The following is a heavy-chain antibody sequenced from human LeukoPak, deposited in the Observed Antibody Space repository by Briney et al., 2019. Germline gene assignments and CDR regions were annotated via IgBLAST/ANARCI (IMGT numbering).Heavy chain of an antibody. CDR3: ARDPVEWELLLDY. J-gene: IGHJ4*02. D-gene: IGHD1-26*01. Sequence: ASVKVSCKASGYTFTSYAMHWVRQPPGQRLEWMGWINAGNGNTKYSQKFQGRVTITRDTSASTAYMELSSLRSEDTAVYYCARDPVEWELLLDYWGQGTLVTVSS. V-gene: IGHV1-3*01. CDR2: INAGNGNT. CDR1: GYTFTSYA.